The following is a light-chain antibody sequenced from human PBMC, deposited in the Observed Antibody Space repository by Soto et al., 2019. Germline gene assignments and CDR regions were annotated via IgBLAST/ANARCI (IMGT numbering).Light chain of an antibody. CDR1: QSIRTD. V-gene: IGKV3D-15*01. J-gene: IGKJ1*01. CDR3: QQYNNWPPWT. CDR2: DAS. Sequence: DIVMTQSPATLSVSPGERATLSCRASQSIRTDLAWYQQKSGQGPRILIYDASTRATGIPARFSGSGSGTEFTLTISSLQSEDFAVYYCQQYNNWPPWTFGQGTKVEIK.